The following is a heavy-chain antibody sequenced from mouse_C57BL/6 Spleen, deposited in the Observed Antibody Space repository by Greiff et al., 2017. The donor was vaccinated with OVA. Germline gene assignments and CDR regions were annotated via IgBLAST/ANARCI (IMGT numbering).Heavy chain of an antibody. CDR3: ARGTAHAMDY. V-gene: IGHV1-55*01. CDR1: GYTFTSYW. Sequence: QVQLQQSGAELVKPGASVKMSCKASGYTFTSYWITWVKQRPGQGLEWIGDIYPGSGSTNYNEKFKSKATLTVDTSSSTAYMQLSSLASEDSAVYYCARGTAHAMDYWGQGTSVTVSS. D-gene: IGHD3-3*01. J-gene: IGHJ4*01. CDR2: IYPGSGST.